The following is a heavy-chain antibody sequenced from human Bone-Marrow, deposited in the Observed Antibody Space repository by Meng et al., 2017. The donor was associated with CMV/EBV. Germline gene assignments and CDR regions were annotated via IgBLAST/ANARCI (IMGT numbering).Heavy chain of an antibody. J-gene: IGHJ6*02. V-gene: IGHV3-33*01. D-gene: IGHD2-2*02. CDR2: IWYDGSNK. Sequence: GESLKISCAASGFTFSSYGMHWVRQAPGKGLEWVAVIWYDGSNKYYADSVKGRFTISRDNSKNTLYLQMNSLRAEDTAVYYCARESRWESQLLYAVWGMDVWGQGTTVTVSS. CDR3: ARESRWESQLLYAVWGMDV. CDR1: GFTFSSYG.